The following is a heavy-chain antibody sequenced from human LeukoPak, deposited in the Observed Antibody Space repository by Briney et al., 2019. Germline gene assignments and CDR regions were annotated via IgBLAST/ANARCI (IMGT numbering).Heavy chain of an antibody. Sequence: SETLSLTCTVSGGSISSGDYYWSWIRQPPGKGLEWIGYIYCSGSTYYNPSLKSRVTISVDTSKNQFSLKLSSVTAADTAVYYCARDNAPVSPFDPWGQGTLVTVSS. J-gene: IGHJ5*02. CDR2: IYCSGST. V-gene: IGHV4-30-4*01. CDR1: GGSISSGDYY. CDR3: ARDNAPVSPFDP.